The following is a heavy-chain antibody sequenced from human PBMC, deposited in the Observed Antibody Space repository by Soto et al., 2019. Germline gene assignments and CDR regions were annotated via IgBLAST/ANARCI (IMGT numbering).Heavy chain of an antibody. CDR1: GGSISSSSYY. Sequence: SETLSLTCTVSGGSISSSSYYWGWIRQPPGKGLEWIGSIYYSGSTYYNPSLKSRVTISVDTSKNQFSLKLSSVTAADTAVYYCARHNIEMIQLWYFDYWGQGTLVTVSS. D-gene: IGHD5-18*01. CDR2: IYYSGST. CDR3: ARHNIEMIQLWYFDY. J-gene: IGHJ4*02. V-gene: IGHV4-39*01.